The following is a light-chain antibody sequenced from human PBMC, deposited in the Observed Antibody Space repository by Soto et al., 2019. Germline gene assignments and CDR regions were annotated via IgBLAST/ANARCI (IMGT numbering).Light chain of an antibody. Sequence: QSALTQPASVSGSPGPSITISCTGTSSDVGSYNLVSWYQQHPGKAPKLMIYEGSKRPSGISNRFPGYNAGNTASLTSSGLQAEYEAEYYCCSYADSSRIYDFGSRTKLTVL. J-gene: IGLJ1*01. CDR3: CSYADSSRIYD. CDR2: EGS. CDR1: SSDVGSYNL. V-gene: IGLV2-23*01.